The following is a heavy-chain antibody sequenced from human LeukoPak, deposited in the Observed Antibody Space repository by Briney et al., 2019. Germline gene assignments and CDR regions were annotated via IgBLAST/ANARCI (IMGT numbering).Heavy chain of an antibody. V-gene: IGHV4-39*07. CDR2: MYYSGST. J-gene: IGHJ3*02. CDR1: GGSISSYY. Sequence: PSETLSLTCTVSGGSISSYYWGWIRQPPGKGLEWIGSMYYSGSTYYNPSLKSRVTISINTSKNQFSLKLSSVTAADTAVYYCARGQYDSGSRYDIWGQGTMVTVSS. D-gene: IGHD3-10*01. CDR3: ARGQYDSGSRYDI.